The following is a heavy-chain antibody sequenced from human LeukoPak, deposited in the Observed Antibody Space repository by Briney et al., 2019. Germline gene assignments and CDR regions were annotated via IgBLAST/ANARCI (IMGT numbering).Heavy chain of an antibody. Sequence: GGSLRLSCAASGFTFGSYAMSWVRQAPGKGLEWVSAISSSGGSTYYADSVKGRFTISRDSSKDTLYLQMNSLRAEDTAVYYCAVGLTTVTTRTSYWGQGTLVTVSS. V-gene: IGHV3-23*01. D-gene: IGHD4-17*01. CDR3: AVGLTTVTTRTSY. CDR2: ISSSGGST. J-gene: IGHJ4*02. CDR1: GFTFGSYA.